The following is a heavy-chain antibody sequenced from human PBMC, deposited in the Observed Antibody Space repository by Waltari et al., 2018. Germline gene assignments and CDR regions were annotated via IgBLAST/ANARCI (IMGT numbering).Heavy chain of an antibody. V-gene: IGHV3-30*01. J-gene: IGHJ4*02. CDR1: GFTFSSYT. CDR3: ARGGEFGSGIYHVDY. Sequence: QVQLVESGGGVVQPGRSLRLSCAASGFTFSSYTIHWVRQAPGKGLEWVAVISYDGSNKYYADSVKGRFTISRDNSKNTLYLQMNSLRAEDTAVYYCARGGEFGSGIYHVDYWGQGTLVTVSS. D-gene: IGHD3-10*01. CDR2: ISYDGSNK.